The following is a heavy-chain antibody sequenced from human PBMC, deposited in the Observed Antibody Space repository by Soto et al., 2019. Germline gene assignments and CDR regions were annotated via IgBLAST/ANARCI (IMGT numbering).Heavy chain of an antibody. D-gene: IGHD3-10*02. CDR1: SGSISSKNYY. J-gene: IGHJ4*02. CDR3: ARATMWGFDY. V-gene: IGHV4-39*01. CDR2: IYYRGST. Sequence: PSETLSLTCTVSSGSISSKNYYWGWIRQPPGKGLEWIGSIYYRGSTYYNPSLKSRVTISLDTSKNQFSLRLSSVTAADTDVFYCARATMWGFDYWGQGALVTVSS.